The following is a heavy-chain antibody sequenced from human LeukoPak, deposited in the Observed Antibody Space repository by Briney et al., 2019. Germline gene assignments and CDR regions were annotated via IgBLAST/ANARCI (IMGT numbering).Heavy chain of an antibody. D-gene: IGHD3-9*01. CDR1: GYTFSSFG. J-gene: IGHJ6*02. V-gene: IGHV3-33*01. CDR2: IWYDGSKK. CDR3: ARVANITTFGMDV. Sequence: GGSLRLSCAASGYTFSSFGMHWVRQAPGKGLEWVAVIWYDGSKKYYADSVKGRFTISRDNSKNTLYLQMNALRAEDTAVYYCARVANITTFGMDVWGQGTTVTVSS.